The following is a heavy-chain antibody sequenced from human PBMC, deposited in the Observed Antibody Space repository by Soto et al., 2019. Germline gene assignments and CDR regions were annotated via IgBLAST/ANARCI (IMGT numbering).Heavy chain of an antibody. CDR2: ISYDGSNK. CDR3: AKDHDMITFGGVIAQPADY. Sequence: GGSLRLSCAASGFTFSSYGMHWVRQAPGKGLEWVAVISYDGSNKYYADSVKGRFTISRDNSKNTLYLQMNSLRAEDTAVYYCAKDHDMITFGGVIAQPADYWGQGT. D-gene: IGHD3-16*02. J-gene: IGHJ4*02. V-gene: IGHV3-30*18. CDR1: GFTFSSYG.